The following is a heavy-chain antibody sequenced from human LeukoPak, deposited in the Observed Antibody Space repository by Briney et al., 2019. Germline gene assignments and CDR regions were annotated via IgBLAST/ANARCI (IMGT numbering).Heavy chain of an antibody. J-gene: IGHJ4*02. V-gene: IGHV3-11*04. Sequence: GGSLRLSCAASGFTFSDYYMSWIRQAPGKGLEWVSYISSSGNTIYYADSVKGRFTISRDNAKNSLYLQMNSLRAEDTAVYYCATSPTGTAGPLDYCGQGTLVTVSS. CDR2: ISSSGNTI. CDR1: GFTFSDYY. CDR3: ATSPTGTAGPLDY. D-gene: IGHD6-19*01.